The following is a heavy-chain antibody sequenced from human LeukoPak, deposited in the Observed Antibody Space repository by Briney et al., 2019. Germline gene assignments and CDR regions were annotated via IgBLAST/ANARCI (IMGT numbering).Heavy chain of an antibody. V-gene: IGHV1-2*02. CDR1: GYTFTGYY. J-gene: IGHJ4*02. CDR2: INPNSGGT. D-gene: IGHD7-27*01. CDR3: ARGYLNWVFDY. Sequence: ASVKVSCKASGYTFTGYYMHWVRQAPGQGLEWMGWINPNSGGTNYAQTFQGRVTMTRDTSISTAYMELSRLRSDDTAVYYCARGYLNWVFDYWGQGTLVTVSS.